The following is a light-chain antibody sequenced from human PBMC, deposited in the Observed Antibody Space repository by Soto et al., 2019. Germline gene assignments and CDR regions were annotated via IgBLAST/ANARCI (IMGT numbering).Light chain of an antibody. CDR2: GAS. CDR3: QQYNHWPPYT. V-gene: IGKV3-15*01. J-gene: IGKJ2*01. CDR1: QSVNVN. Sequence: EVVLTQSPATLSLSPGERATLSCRASQSVNVNLAWHQQKPGQDPRLLIYGASTRAAGVPARFTGSGSGTAVTLTISSLQSDEFVVYYCQQYNHWPPYTFGQGTKLEIK.